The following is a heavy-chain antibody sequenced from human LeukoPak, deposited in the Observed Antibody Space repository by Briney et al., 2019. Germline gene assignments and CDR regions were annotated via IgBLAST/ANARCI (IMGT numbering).Heavy chain of an antibody. D-gene: IGHD6-19*01. CDR3: VKDTPPTTYTRGWSSNSFDY. Sequence: GGSLRLSCTASGFTFSNFAMSWVRQAPGKGLEWVSTITGGSGAKYYADSVKGRFTISRDNSKDTLSLQMHSLRAEDTAVYFRVKDTPPTTYTRGWSSNSFDYWGQGTLVAVSS. J-gene: IGHJ4*02. CDR2: ITGGSGAK. CDR1: GFTFSNFA. V-gene: IGHV3-23*01.